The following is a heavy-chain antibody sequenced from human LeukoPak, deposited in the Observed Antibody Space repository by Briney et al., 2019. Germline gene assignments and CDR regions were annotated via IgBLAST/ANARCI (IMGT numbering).Heavy chain of an antibody. J-gene: IGHJ3*02. Sequence: PGGSLRLSCAASGFTFNNAWMTWVRQAPGKGLEWVSVIYSGGSIYYADSVKGRFTISRDNSRNTLYLQMNSLRAEDTAVYYCARALNGFDIWGPGTLVTVSS. V-gene: IGHV3-53*01. CDR1: GFTFNNAW. CDR2: IYSGGSI. CDR3: ARALNGFDI.